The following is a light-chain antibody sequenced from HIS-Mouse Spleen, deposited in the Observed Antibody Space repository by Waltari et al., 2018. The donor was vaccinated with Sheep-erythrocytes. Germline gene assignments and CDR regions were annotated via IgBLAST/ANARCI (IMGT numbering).Light chain of an antibody. CDR3: QAWDSSTVV. Sequence: SYELTQPPSVSVSPGQTASITCSGDKLGDKYACWYHQKPGQSPVLVIYQDSKRPSGSPERFSGSNSGNTATLTISGTQAMDEADYYCQAWDSSTVVFGGGTK. V-gene: IGLV3-1*01. CDR1: KLGDKY. CDR2: QDS. J-gene: IGLJ2*01.